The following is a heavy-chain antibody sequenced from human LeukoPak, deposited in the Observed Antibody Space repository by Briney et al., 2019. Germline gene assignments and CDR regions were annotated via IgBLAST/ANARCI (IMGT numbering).Heavy chain of an antibody. CDR1: GFTFSIYA. J-gene: IGHJ4*02. CDR2: ISGSGRSGT. CDR3: AKAPGGGNWN. D-gene: IGHD4-23*01. V-gene: IGHV3-23*01. Sequence: GGSLRLSCVASGFTFSIYAMTWVRQAPGKGLEWVSVISGSGRSGTNYADSVKGRFTISRDNSKNTLYLQMNSLRVEDTAIYYCAKAPGGGNWNWGQGTLVTVSS.